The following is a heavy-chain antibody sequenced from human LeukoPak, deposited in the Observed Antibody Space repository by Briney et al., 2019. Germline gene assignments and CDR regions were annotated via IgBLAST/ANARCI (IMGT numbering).Heavy chain of an antibody. V-gene: IGHV3-23*01. CDR2: ISGSGGST. CDR3: ANHHYYDSSGYYGDYGYFDY. CDR1: GFTFSSYA. Sequence: QTGGSLRLSCAASGFTFSSYAMSWVRQAPGKGLEWVSAISGSGGSTYYADSVKGRFTISRDNSKNTLYLQMNSLRAEDTAVYYCANHHYYDSSGYYGDYGYFDYWGQGTLVTVSS. D-gene: IGHD3-22*01. J-gene: IGHJ4*02.